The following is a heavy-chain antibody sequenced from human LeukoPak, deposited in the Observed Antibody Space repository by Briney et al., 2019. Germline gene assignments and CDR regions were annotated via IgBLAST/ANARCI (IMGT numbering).Heavy chain of an antibody. Sequence: SVKVSCKASGGTFSSYAISWVRQAPGQGLEWMGGIIPIFDTANYAQKFQGRVTITADKSTSTAYMELSSLRSEDTAVYYCARGATDYYYYYYMDVWGKGTTVTVSS. J-gene: IGHJ6*03. D-gene: IGHD2-15*01. CDR2: IIPIFDTA. V-gene: IGHV1-69*06. CDR1: GGTFSSYA. CDR3: ARGATDYYYYYYMDV.